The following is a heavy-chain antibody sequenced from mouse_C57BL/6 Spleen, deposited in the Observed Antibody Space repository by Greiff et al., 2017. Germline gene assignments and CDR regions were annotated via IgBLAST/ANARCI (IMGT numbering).Heavy chain of an antibody. V-gene: IGHV7-1*01. CDR3: ARDDWGAMDY. J-gene: IGHJ4*01. CDR2: SRNKANDYTT. CDR1: GFTFSDFY. Sequence: EVKVVESGGGLVQSGRSLRLSCATSGFTFSDFYMEWVRQAPGKGLEWIAASRNKANDYTTEYSASVKGRFIVSRDTSQSILYLQMNALRAEDTAIYYCARDDWGAMDYWGQGTSVTVSS. D-gene: IGHD4-1*01.